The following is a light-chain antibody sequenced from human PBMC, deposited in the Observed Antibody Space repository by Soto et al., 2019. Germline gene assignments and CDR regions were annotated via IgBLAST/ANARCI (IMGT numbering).Light chain of an antibody. J-gene: IGLJ2*01. Sequence: QSALTQPASVSGSPGQSITISCTGTSSDVGSYNLVSWYQQRPGKAPKLMIYEGSKRPSGVSNRFSGSKSANTASLTISGLQAEDEADYYCCSYAGSMTFVFGGGTKLTVL. V-gene: IGLV2-23*03. CDR3: CSYAGSMTFV. CDR1: SSDVGSYNL. CDR2: EGS.